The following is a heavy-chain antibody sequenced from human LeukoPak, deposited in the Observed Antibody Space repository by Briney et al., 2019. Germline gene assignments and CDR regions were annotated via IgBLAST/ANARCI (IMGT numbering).Heavy chain of an antibody. Sequence: GGSLRLSCAASGFTFSSYWMSWVRQAPGKGLEWVANIKQDGSEKYYVDSVKGRFIISRDNAKNSLYLQMNSLRAEDTAVYYCAKYYYDSSDAFDIWGQGTMVTVSS. J-gene: IGHJ3*02. CDR2: IKQDGSEK. V-gene: IGHV3-7*01. D-gene: IGHD3-22*01. CDR3: AKYYYDSSDAFDI. CDR1: GFTFSSYW.